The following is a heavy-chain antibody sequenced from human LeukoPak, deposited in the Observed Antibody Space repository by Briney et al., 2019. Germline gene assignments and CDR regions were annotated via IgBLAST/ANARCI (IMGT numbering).Heavy chain of an antibody. D-gene: IGHD3/OR15-3a*01. J-gene: IGHJ4*02. V-gene: IGHV1-2*02. Sequence: ASVKVSCKASGYTFTGYYMHWVRQAPGQGLVWMGWINPNSGGTNYAQKFQGRVTMTRDTSISTVYMELSSLRSDDTAVYYCARDGPSFDYWGQGTLVTVSS. CDR2: INPNSGGT. CDR1: GYTFTGYY. CDR3: ARDGPSFDY.